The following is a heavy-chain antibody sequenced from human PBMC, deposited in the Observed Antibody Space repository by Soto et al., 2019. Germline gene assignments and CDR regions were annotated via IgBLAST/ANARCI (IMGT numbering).Heavy chain of an antibody. CDR3: ARDGSLRAYYDSSGYYGGIYYFDY. CDR1: GFTFSSYA. V-gene: IGHV3-23*01. D-gene: IGHD3-22*01. CDR2: ISGSGGST. Sequence: GALRLSCAASGFTFSSYAMSWVRQAPGKGLEWVSAISGSGGSTYYADSVKGRFTISRDNSKNTLYLQMNSLRAEDTAVYYCARDGSLRAYYDSSGYYGGIYYFDYWGQGTLVTVSS. J-gene: IGHJ4*02.